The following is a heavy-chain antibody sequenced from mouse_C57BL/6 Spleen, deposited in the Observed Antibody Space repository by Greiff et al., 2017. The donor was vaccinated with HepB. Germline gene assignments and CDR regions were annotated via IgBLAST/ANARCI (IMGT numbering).Heavy chain of an antibody. V-gene: IGHV1-76*01. CDR2: IYPGSGNT. Sequence: QVQLQQSGAELVRPGASVKLSCKASGYTFTDYYINWVKQRPGQGLEWIARIYPGSGNTYYNEKFKGKATLTVEKSSSTAYMQLSSLTSEDSAVYFCARSGYYGSGVDYWGQGTTLTVSS. CDR1: GYTFTDYY. J-gene: IGHJ2*01. CDR3: ARSGYYGSGVDY. D-gene: IGHD1-1*01.